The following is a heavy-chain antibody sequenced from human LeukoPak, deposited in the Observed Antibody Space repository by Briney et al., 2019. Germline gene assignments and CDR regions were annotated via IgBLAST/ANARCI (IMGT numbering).Heavy chain of an antibody. Sequence: ASVKVSCKASGYTFTSYGISWVRQAPGQGLEWMGWISAYNGNTNYAQKLQGRVTMTTDTSTSTAYMELRSLRSDDTAVYYCARAGYVYVWGSYRYNYFDYWGQGTLVTVSS. J-gene: IGHJ4*02. CDR3: ARAGYVYVWGSYRYNYFDY. CDR2: ISAYNGNT. CDR1: GYTFTSYG. V-gene: IGHV1-18*01. D-gene: IGHD3-16*02.